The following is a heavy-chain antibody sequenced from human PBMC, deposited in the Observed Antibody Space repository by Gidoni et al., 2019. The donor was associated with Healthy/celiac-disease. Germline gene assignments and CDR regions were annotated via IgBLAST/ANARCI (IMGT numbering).Heavy chain of an antibody. D-gene: IGHD3-22*01. J-gene: IGHJ4*02. CDR3: AREGYYYDSSGEHPPFDY. Sequence: TFSSYGMHWVRQAPGKGLEWVAVIWYDGSNKYYADSVKGRFTISRDNSKNTLYLQMNSLRAEDTAVYYCAREGYYYDSSGEHPPFDYWGQGTLVTVSS. CDR1: TFSSYG. CDR2: IWYDGSNK. V-gene: IGHV3-33*01.